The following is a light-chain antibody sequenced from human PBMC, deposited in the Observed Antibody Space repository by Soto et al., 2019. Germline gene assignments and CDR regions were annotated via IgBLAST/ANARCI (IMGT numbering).Light chain of an antibody. Sequence: VLTHSPGTLSLSPGERATLSCRASLTVSRNYLAWYQQKAGQAPRLVIYGASNRATGIPDRFSASGSGTDFTLTISRLEPEDFAVYYCQQYSKSPLTFG. CDR2: GAS. J-gene: IGKJ1*01. V-gene: IGKV3-20*01. CDR1: LTVSRNY. CDR3: QQYSKSPLT.